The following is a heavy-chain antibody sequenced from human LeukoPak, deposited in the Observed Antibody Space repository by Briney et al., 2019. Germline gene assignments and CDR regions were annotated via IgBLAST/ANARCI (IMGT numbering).Heavy chain of an antibody. D-gene: IGHD3-10*01. J-gene: IGHJ4*02. CDR2: ISGSGGST. V-gene: IGHV3-23*01. Sequence: GGSLRLSCAASGFTFSSYAMSWVRQAPVKGLEWVSAISGSGGSTYYADSVEGRFTISRDNSKNTLYLQMNSLRAEDTAVYYCAKDSGPTDSGYWGQGTLVTVSS. CDR3: AKDSGPTDSGY. CDR1: GFTFSSYA.